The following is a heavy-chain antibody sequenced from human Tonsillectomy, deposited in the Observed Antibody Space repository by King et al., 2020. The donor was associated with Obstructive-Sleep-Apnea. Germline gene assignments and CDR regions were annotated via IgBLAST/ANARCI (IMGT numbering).Heavy chain of an antibody. CDR2: IYYSGST. V-gene: IGHV4-59*01. J-gene: IGHJ4*02. CDR3: ARLGYSYGNYYFDY. D-gene: IGHD5-18*01. CDR1: GGSISRYY. Sequence: QLQESGPGLVKPSETLSLTCTVSGGSISRYYWSWIRQSPGKGLEWIGYIYYSGSTNYNPTLKIRVTISVDTSTNQFSLKLSSVTAADTAVYYCARLGYSYGNYYFDYWGQGTLVTVSS.